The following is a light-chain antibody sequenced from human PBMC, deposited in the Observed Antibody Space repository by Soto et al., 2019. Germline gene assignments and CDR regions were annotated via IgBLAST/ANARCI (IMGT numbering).Light chain of an antibody. V-gene: IGKV3-20*01. CDR1: QSVTSY. J-gene: IGKJ1*01. CDR2: ASS. CDR3: QQYATSQT. Sequence: ESVLTQSPGTLSLSPGERATLSCRASQSVTSYLAWYQQKPGQAPRLLIYASSTRATGIPDRFSGSGSGTDFTLTISRLEPEDFAIYYCQQYATSQTFGQGTKVDLK.